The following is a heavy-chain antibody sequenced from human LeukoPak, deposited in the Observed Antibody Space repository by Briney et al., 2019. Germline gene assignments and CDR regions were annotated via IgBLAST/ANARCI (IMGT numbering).Heavy chain of an antibody. CDR1: GYTFTGYY. V-gene: IGHV1-2*02. D-gene: IGHD5-24*01. Sequence: ASVKVSCKASGYTFTGYYMHWVRQAPGQGLEWMGWINPNSGGTNYAQKFQGRVTITTDESTSTAYMELSSLRSEDTAVYYCARASSKEMATIGFDYWGQGTLVTVSS. J-gene: IGHJ4*02. CDR2: INPNSGGT. CDR3: ARASSKEMATIGFDY.